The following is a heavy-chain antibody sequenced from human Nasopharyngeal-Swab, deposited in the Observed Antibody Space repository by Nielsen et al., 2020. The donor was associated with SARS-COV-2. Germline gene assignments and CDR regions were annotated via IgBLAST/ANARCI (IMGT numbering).Heavy chain of an antibody. Sequence: WIRQPPGKGLEWVAVIWYDGSNKYYADSVKGRFTISRGNSKNTLYLQMNSLRAEDTAVYYCARDWIGNFDYWGQGTLVTVSS. V-gene: IGHV3-33*01. J-gene: IGHJ4*02. CDR2: IWYDGSNK. D-gene: IGHD3-10*01. CDR3: ARDWIGNFDY.